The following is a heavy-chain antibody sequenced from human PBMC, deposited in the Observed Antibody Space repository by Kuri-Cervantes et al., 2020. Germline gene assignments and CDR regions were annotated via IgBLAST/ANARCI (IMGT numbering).Heavy chain of an antibody. CDR2: INHSGST. V-gene: IGHV4-39*07. D-gene: IGHD3-10*01. J-gene: IGHJ4*02. CDR3: ARRAVGVTRALRD. Sequence: GSLRLSCTVSGGSISSGDYYWSWIRQPPGKGLEWIGEINHSGSTNYNPSLKSRVTISVDTSKNQFSLKLSSVTAADTAVYYCARRAVGVTRALRDWGQGTLVTVSS. CDR1: GGSISSGDYY.